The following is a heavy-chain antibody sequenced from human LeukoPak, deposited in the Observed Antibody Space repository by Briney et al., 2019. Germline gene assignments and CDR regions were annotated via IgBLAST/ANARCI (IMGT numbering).Heavy chain of an antibody. J-gene: IGHJ4*02. CDR1: GGSISSNIDY. CDR3: ARVGAGLGY. V-gene: IGHV4-39*07. CDR2: IYYSGST. D-gene: IGHD1-26*01. Sequence: PSETLSLTCTVSGGSISSNIDYWGWIRQPPGKGLEWIGSIYYSGSTYYNPSLKSRVTISVDTSKNQFSLKLSSVTAADTAVYYCARVGAGLGYWGQGTLVTVSS.